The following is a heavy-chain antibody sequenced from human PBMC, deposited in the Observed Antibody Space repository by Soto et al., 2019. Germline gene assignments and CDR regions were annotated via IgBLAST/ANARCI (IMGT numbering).Heavy chain of an antibody. V-gene: IGHV3-48*03. CDR3: ARSDLSSSDTLSFDY. D-gene: IGHD6-13*01. J-gene: IGHJ4*02. CDR1: GFTFSSYE. Sequence: EVQLVESGGDLVQPGGSLRLSCAASGFTFSSYEMNWVRQAPGKGLEWVSHISSSGTTIYYADSVKGRFTISRDNAKKSLYLQMNSLSAEDTAVFYCARSDLSSSDTLSFDYWGQGTLVTVSS. CDR2: ISSSGTTI.